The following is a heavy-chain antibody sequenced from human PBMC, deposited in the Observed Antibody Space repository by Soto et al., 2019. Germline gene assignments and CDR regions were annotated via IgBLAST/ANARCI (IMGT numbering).Heavy chain of an antibody. CDR1: GGSISSGDYY. CDR3: ARDVLDSENYYYYGMDV. V-gene: IGHV4-30-4*01. Sequence: TLSLTCTVSGGSISSGDYYWSWIRQPPGKGLEWIGYIYYSGSTYYNPSLKSRVTISVDTSKNQFSLKLSSVTAADTAVYYCARDVLDSENYYYYGMDVWGQGTTVTVSS. J-gene: IGHJ6*02. CDR2: IYYSGST. D-gene: IGHD3-3*01.